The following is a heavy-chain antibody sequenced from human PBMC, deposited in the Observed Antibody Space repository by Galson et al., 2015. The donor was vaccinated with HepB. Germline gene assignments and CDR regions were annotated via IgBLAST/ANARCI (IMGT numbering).Heavy chain of an antibody. Sequence: SVKVSCKASGHTFTSYAMHWVRQAPGQRLEWMGWINAGNGNTKYSQKFQGRVTITRDTSASTAYMELSSLRSEDTAVYYCARDRYCGGDCRLFDYWGQGTLVTVSS. CDR3: ARDRYCGGDCRLFDY. CDR2: INAGNGNT. V-gene: IGHV1-3*01. D-gene: IGHD2-21*01. CDR1: GHTFTSYA. J-gene: IGHJ4*02.